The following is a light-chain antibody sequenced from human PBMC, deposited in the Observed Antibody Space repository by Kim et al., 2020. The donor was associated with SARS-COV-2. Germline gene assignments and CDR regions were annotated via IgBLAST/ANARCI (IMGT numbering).Light chain of an antibody. V-gene: IGLV3-21*04. J-gene: IGLJ2*01. Sequence: SYELTQPPSVSVAPGKTARITCGGNNIGSKSVHWYQQKPGQAPVLVIYYDSDRPSGIPERFSGSNSGNTATLTISRVEAGDEADYYCQVWDRSREHGVFG. CDR3: QVWDRSREHGV. CDR1: NIGSKS. CDR2: YDS.